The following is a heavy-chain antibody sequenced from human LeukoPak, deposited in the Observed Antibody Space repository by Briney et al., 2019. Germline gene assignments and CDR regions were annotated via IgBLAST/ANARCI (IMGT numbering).Heavy chain of an antibody. V-gene: IGHV3-7*01. D-gene: IGHD5-12*01. Sequence: GGSLRLSCADSGFTFNSYWMGWVRQTPGKGLEWVANIKHDGSKKYYVDSVEGRFTISRDNAKNSLFLQMNSLRAEDTAVYYCARDSGHTGYDLLDYWGQGTLVTVSS. CDR3: ARDSGHTGYDLLDY. J-gene: IGHJ4*02. CDR1: GFTFNSYW. CDR2: IKHDGSKK.